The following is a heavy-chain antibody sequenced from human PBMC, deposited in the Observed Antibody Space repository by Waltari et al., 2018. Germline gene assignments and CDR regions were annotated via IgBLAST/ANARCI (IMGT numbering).Heavy chain of an antibody. CDR2: INSDGSGT. CDR3: ASGNSHAFDL. Sequence: EVQLVESGGGLVQPGGSLRVSCTASGFTFRSTRMPWVRQVPGKGLVWVSRINSDGSGTSYADSAKGRFTISRDNAKNTLFLQMNSLRGEDTAVYYCASGNSHAFDLWGQGTMVTVSS. CDR1: GFTFRSTR. D-gene: IGHD1-7*01. J-gene: IGHJ3*01. V-gene: IGHV3-74*01.